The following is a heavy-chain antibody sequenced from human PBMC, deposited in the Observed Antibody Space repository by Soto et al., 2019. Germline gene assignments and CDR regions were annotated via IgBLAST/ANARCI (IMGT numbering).Heavy chain of an antibody. CDR3: AADQIDFWSGDYYYYYGMDV. J-gene: IGHJ6*02. CDR1: GFTFTSSD. CDR2: IVVGSGNT. Sequence: VDVSSRASGFTFTSSDVQWVRPAHGTRLEVIGWIVVGSGNTNYAQKFQERVTITRDMSTSTAYMELSSLRSEDTAVYYCAADQIDFWSGDYYYYYGMDVCGQGTTVTVS. V-gene: IGHV1-58*01. D-gene: IGHD3-3*01.